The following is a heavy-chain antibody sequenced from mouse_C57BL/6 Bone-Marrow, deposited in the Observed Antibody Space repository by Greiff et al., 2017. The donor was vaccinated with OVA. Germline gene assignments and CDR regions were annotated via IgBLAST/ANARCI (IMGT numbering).Heavy chain of an antibody. CDR2: IYPRSGNT. CDR1: GYTFTSYG. J-gene: IGHJ2*01. Sequence: VQLQQSGAELARPGASVKLSCKASGYTFTSYGISWVKQRTGQGLEWIGEIYPRSGNTYYNEKFKGKATLTADKSSSTAYMELRSLTSEDSAVYFCAKEDEGYFDYWGQGTTLTVSS. CDR3: AKEDEGYFDY. V-gene: IGHV1-81*01.